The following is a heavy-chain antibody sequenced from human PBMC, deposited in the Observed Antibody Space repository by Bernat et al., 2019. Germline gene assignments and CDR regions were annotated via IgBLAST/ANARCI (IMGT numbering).Heavy chain of an antibody. Sequence: QVLLLESGPGLVKPSETLSLTCIASGASIRSNYWCWIWQPPGKGLEWIGYFGYTGSTNYNPSLKSRVTISGDTSRNQLSLKLYSVTAADTAVYYCAREISSAYYHFDYWGQGILVTVSA. CDR3: AREISSAYYHFDY. V-gene: IGHV4-59*01. D-gene: IGHD6-19*01. CDR1: GASIRSNY. J-gene: IGHJ4*02. CDR2: FGYTGST.